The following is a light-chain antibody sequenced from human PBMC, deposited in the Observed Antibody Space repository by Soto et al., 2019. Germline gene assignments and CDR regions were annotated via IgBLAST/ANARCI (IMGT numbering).Light chain of an antibody. CDR2: GAS. V-gene: IGKV3-20*01. CDR3: QQYGSSPWT. Sequence: EIALTQSLATLSLSPGERATLSWLASQSVSSCYLAWYQQKPGQAPRLLIYGASSRATGIPDRFSGSGSGTDFTLTISRLEPEDFAVYYCQQYGSSPWTFGQGTKVDI. CDR1: QSVSSCY. J-gene: IGKJ1*01.